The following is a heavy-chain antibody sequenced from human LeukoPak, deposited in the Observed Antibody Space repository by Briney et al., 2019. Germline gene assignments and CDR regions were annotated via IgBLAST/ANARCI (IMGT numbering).Heavy chain of an antibody. J-gene: IGHJ3*02. V-gene: IGHV5-51*01. CDR2: IFPGDSNT. Sequence: GESLKISCKGSGFSFTSYYIAWVRQMPGKGLEWMGVIFPGDSNTRYSPSFQGQVTISADKSISTAYLQWSSLKASDTAMYYCARAIHVDIPYAFDIWGQGTMVTVSS. D-gene: IGHD2-2*03. CDR3: ARAIHVDIPYAFDI. CDR1: GFSFTSYY.